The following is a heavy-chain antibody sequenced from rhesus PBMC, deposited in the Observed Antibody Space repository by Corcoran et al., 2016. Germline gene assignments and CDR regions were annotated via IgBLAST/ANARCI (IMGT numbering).Heavy chain of an antibody. V-gene: IGHV4-160*01. J-gene: IGHJ4*01. CDR2: IFGSGGST. Sequence: QVQLQDSGPGLVNPPETLPRTCAGSWRSHRITYCSWIRQPPGKGLEWIARIFGSGGSTEYNPPLKSRVTISTDTSKNQFSLKLSSVTAADTAVYYCARATSGSNYDYFDYWGQGVLVTVSS. CDR3: ARATSGSNYDYFDY. D-gene: IGHD6-13*01. CDR1: WRSHRITY.